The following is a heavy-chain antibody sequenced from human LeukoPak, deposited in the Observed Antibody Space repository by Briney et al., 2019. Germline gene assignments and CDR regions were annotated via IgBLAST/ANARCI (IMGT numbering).Heavy chain of an antibody. D-gene: IGHD6-19*01. V-gene: IGHV1-3*01. CDR2: INAGNGNT. CDR1: GYTFTSYA. J-gene: IGHJ4*02. CDR3: AREGVAVGGFLMFDY. Sequence: GASVNVSCKASGYTFTSYAMHWVRQAPGQRLEWMGGINAGNGNTKYSQKFQGRVTITRDTSASTAYMELSSLRSEDTAVYYCAREGVAVGGFLMFDYWGQGTLVTVSS.